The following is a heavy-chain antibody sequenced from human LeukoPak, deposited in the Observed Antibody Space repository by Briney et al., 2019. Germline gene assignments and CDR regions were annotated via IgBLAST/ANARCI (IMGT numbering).Heavy chain of an antibody. CDR2: IYYSGST. D-gene: IGHD3-10*01. CDR3: ARDYGSGNSQIFDY. J-gene: IGHJ4*02. CDR1: GGSISSYY. Sequence: KASETLSLTCTVSGGSISSYYWSWIRQPPGKGLEWIGYIYYSGSTNYNPSLKSRVTISVDTSKSQFSLTLSSVTAADTAMYYCARDYGSGNSQIFDYWGQGTLVTVSS. V-gene: IGHV4-59*01.